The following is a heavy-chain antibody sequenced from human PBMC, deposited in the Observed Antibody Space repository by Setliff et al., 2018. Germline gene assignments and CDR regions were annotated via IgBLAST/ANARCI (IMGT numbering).Heavy chain of an antibody. Sequence: GGSLRLSCAASGFIVSDKHMTWLRQAPGRGLEWVSVIYNSDSTYYTDSVKGRFTISRDNSKNTVYLQMNNLRADDTAIYYCARDLGNWFDPWGQGTLVTVPQ. CDR2: IYNSDST. J-gene: IGHJ5*01. V-gene: IGHV3-53*01. D-gene: IGHD3-16*01. CDR3: ARDLGNWFDP. CDR1: GFIVSDKH.